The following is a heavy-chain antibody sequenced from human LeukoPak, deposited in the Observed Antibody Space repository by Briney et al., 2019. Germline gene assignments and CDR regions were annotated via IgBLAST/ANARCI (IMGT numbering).Heavy chain of an antibody. J-gene: IGHJ4*02. CDR3: ATASMIGSGSYYTFDY. CDR2: MNPNSGNT. CDR1: GYTFTSYD. V-gene: IGHV1-8*01. Sequence: ASVKVSCKASGYTFTSYDINWVRQATGQGLEWMGWMNPNSGNTGYAQKFQGGVTMTRNTSISTAYMELSSLRSEDTAVYYCATASMIGSGSYYTFDYWGQGTLVTVSS. D-gene: IGHD3-10*01.